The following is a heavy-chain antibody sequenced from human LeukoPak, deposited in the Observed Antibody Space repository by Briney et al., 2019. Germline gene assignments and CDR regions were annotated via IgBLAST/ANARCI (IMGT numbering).Heavy chain of an antibody. V-gene: IGHV4-59*08. Sequence: SETLSLTCTVSGASITSYYWSWIRQPPGKGLEWIGYIYYSGSTTYRPSLKSRVTISVDTSKNQFSLKLSSVTAADTAVYYCARLSIVGATNFDLWGQGTLVSVSS. J-gene: IGHJ4*02. D-gene: IGHD1-26*01. CDR1: GASITSYY. CDR3: ARLSIVGATNFDL. CDR2: IYYSGST.